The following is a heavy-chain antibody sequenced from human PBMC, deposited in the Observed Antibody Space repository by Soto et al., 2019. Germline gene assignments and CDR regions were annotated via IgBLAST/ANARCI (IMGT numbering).Heavy chain of an antibody. Sequence: GGSLRLSCAASGFNFSSNGLHWVRQAPGKGLEWVAVISYDGSSKFYGDSAKGRFTISRDNSKNTLYLQMNSLRAEDTAVYYCAKDLGDFWSGYWSTYGMDVWGQGTTVTVSS. CDR3: AKDLGDFWSGYWSTYGMDV. J-gene: IGHJ6*02. CDR1: GFNFSSNG. CDR2: ISYDGSSK. D-gene: IGHD3-3*01. V-gene: IGHV3-30*18.